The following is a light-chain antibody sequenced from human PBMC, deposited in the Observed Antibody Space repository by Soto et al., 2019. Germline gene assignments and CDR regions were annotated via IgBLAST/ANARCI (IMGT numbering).Light chain of an antibody. J-gene: IGLJ2*01. V-gene: IGLV2-14*01. CDR2: EVI. CDR1: SSDIGAYNF. CDR3: SSYSSTSTLVV. Sequence: QSVLTQPASVSGSPGQSITISCTGSSSDIGAYNFVSWYQQRPGKVPKLIIYEVINRPSGVSSRFSGFKTGNTASLTIFGLQTEDEADYHCSSYSSTSTLVVFGGGTKLTVL.